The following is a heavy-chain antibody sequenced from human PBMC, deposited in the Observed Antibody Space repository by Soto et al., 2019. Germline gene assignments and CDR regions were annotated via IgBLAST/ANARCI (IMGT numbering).Heavy chain of an antibody. D-gene: IGHD3-16*01. V-gene: IGHV3-23*01. J-gene: IGHJ4*02. Sequence: EVKLLDSGGGSVQPGGALRLSCAASGFTFDTFAMSWVRQAPEKGLEWVASVSAIAENTYYADSVKGRFTISRDNSRVTLSLQMRRLSDDDTAVYYCVKAFGGLGLRTGLGDYYFDFCGQGTPVTISS. CDR1: GFTFDTFA. CDR3: VKAFGGLGLRTGLGDYYFDF. CDR2: VSAIAENT.